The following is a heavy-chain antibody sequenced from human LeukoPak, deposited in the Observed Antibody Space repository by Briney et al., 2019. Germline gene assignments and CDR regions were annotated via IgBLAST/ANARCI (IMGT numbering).Heavy chain of an antibody. CDR3: ALNSYESSGFDAFDI. CDR1: GYTFTGFY. D-gene: IGHD3-22*01. J-gene: IGHJ3*02. CDR2: INPYSGGT. V-gene: IGHV1-2*02. Sequence: GASVMVSCKASGYTFTGFYMHWVRQAPGHGLEWIGWINPYSGGTNYAQKFQGRVTLTRDTSITTAYMELSRLTSDDTAVYYCALNSYESSGFDAFDIWGQGTMVTVSS.